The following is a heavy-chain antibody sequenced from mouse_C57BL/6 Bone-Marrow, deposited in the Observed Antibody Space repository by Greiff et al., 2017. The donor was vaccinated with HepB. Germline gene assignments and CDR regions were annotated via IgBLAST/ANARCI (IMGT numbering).Heavy chain of an antibody. Sequence: QVQLKESGPGLVQPSQSLSITCTVSGFSLTSYGVHWVRQRPGKGLEWLGMIWSSGSTDYNAAFISRLSISNVNSKSQVFFKMNSLQADDTAIYYYAKKCGDYGYAMDYWGQGTSVTVSS. V-gene: IGHV2-4*01. CDR2: IWSSGST. J-gene: IGHJ4*01. CDR3: AKKCGDYGYAMDY. D-gene: IGHD2-4*01. CDR1: GFSLTSYG.